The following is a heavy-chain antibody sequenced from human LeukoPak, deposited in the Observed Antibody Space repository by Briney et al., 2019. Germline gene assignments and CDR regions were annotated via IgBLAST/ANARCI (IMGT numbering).Heavy chain of an antibody. CDR3: ARGLVLRYFDWLSPDAFDI. J-gene: IGHJ3*02. Sequence: SETLSLTCAVYVGSFSGYYWSWIRQPPGKGLEGIGEINHSGSTNYNPSLKSRGTISVDTSKNQFSLKLSSVTAADTAVYYCARGLVLRYFDWLSPDAFDIWGQGTMVTVSS. V-gene: IGHV4-34*01. CDR1: VGSFSGYY. CDR2: INHSGST. D-gene: IGHD3-9*01.